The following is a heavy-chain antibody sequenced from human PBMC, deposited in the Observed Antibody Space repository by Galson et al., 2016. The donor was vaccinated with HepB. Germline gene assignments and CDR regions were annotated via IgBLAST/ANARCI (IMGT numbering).Heavy chain of an antibody. D-gene: IGHD5-12*01. Sequence: SLRLSCAASGFTFRSFAMHWVRQAPGKGLEWVAVISYDGTTKHYIDFVKGRFTISRDNSKNTLLLQMNSLRPNDTASYYCERRDKYSGDDFELWGPGTAVTVSS. CDR1: GFTFRSFA. CDR2: ISYDGTTK. J-gene: IGHJ4*02. CDR3: ERRDKYSGDDFEL. V-gene: IGHV3-30*03.